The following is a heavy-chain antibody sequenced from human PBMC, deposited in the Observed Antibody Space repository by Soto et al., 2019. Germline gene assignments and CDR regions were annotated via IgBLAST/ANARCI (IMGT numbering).Heavy chain of an antibody. CDR2: INSDGTTT. D-gene: IGHD6-13*01. CDR1: GFTFSRNW. Sequence: EVQLVESGGGLVQPGGSLRLSCAASGFTFSRNWMHWVRQAPGKGLVSLSRINSDGTTTTYADSVKGRFTISRDNSKNTVYLQINNLRADDTAVYYCATVGTGSYNWFDPWGQGTLVTVSS. J-gene: IGHJ5*02. V-gene: IGHV3-74*01. CDR3: ATVGTGSYNWFDP.